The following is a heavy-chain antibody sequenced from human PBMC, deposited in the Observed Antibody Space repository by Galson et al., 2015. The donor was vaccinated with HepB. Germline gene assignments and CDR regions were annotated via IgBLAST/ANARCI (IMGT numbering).Heavy chain of an antibody. V-gene: IGHV3-30-3*01. D-gene: IGHD5-24*01. CDR1: GFTFIMYA. CDR3: AREEYNNVYFDY. Sequence: SLRLSCAASGFTFIMYAMHWVRQAPGKGLEWVAVLSFDGSKIYYADSVQGRFTISRDNSKNTLYLQMNSLRVENTAVYYCAREEYNNVYFDYWGQGTLVTVSS. CDR2: LSFDGSKI. J-gene: IGHJ4*02.